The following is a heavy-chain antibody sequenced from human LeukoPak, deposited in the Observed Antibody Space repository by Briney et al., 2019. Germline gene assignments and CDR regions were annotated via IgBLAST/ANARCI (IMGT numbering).Heavy chain of an antibody. V-gene: IGHV3-15*01. D-gene: IGHD3-10*01. J-gene: IGHJ4*02. CDR2: IKSETDGGTT. CDR3: TTYGSGRKFDY. Sequence: KTGGSLRLSCEASGFTFSNAWMTWVRQAPGKGLEWVGRIKSETDGGTTDYAAPVKGRFTISRDDSTSTLYLQMNSLKSEDTAVYYCTTYGSGRKFDYWGQGILVTVSS. CDR1: GFTFSNAW.